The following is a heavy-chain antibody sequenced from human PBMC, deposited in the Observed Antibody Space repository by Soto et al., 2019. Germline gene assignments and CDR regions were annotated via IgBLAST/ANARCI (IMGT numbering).Heavy chain of an antibody. CDR3: SRDPYFYDSSGYSYYYGMDV. CDR2: IRSKAYGGTT. V-gene: IGHV3-49*03. CDR1: GFTFGDFA. Sequence: PGGSLRLSCTASGFTFGDFAMSWFRQAPGKGLEWVGFIRSKAYGGTTEYAASVKGRFIISRDDSKSIAYLQMNSLKTEDTAVYYCSRDPYFYDSSGYSYYYGMDVWGQGTTVTVSS. J-gene: IGHJ6*02. D-gene: IGHD3-22*01.